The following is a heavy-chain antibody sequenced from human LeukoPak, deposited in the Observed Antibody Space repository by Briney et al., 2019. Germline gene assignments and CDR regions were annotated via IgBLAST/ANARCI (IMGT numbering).Heavy chain of an antibody. CDR2: MNPNSGNT. CDR1: GYTFTSYD. J-gene: IGHJ4*02. D-gene: IGHD2-2*02. Sequence: ASVKVSCKASGYTFTSYDINWVRQATGQGLEWMGWMNPNSGNTGYAQKFRGRVTITRNTSMSTAYMELRSLRSEDTAVYYCARGNCSSTSCYRLSEYYFDYWGQGTLVTVSS. CDR3: ARGNCSSTSCYRLSEYYFDY. V-gene: IGHV1-8*02.